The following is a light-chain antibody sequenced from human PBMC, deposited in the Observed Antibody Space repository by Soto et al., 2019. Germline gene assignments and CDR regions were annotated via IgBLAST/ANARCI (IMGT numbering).Light chain of an antibody. J-gene: IGLJ2*01. CDR3: QTWASGIVV. CDR2: LNSDGSH. V-gene: IGLV4-69*01. CDR1: SGHSNYA. Sequence: QLVLTQSPSASASLGASVNLTCTLSSGHSNYAIAWHQQQSEKGPRYLMKLNSDGSHSKGDGIPDRFSGSSSGATRYLTISSLQYEDEADYYCQTWASGIVVFGGGTKLTVL.